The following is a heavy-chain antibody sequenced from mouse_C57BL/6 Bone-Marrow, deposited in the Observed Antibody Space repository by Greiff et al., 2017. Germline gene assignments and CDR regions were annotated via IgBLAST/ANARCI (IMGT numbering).Heavy chain of an antibody. CDR3: ARAIYDGYYGVAY. V-gene: IGHV1-47*01. J-gene: IGHJ3*01. CDR2: FHPYNDDT. CDR1: GYTFTTYP. D-gene: IGHD2-3*01. Sequence: SGAELVKPGASVKMSCKASGYTFTTYPIEWMKQNHGKSLEWIGNFHPYNDDTKYNEKFKGKATLTVEKSSSTVYLELSRLTSDDSAVYYCARAIYDGYYGVAYWGQGTLVTVSA.